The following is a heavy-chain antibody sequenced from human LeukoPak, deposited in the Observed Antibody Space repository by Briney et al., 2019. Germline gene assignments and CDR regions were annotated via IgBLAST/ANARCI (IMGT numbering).Heavy chain of an antibody. CDR1: GFTFSNYE. CDR3: ARDRITVTGSTWFDP. Sequence: GGSLRLSCAASGFTFSNYEMNWVRQAPGKGLEWPSYITSSGTTIYYADSVKGRFTISRDNAKNSLYLQMNSLTAEDTAVYYCARDRITVTGSTWFDPWGQGTLVTVSS. V-gene: IGHV3-48*03. D-gene: IGHD6-19*01. J-gene: IGHJ5*02. CDR2: ITSSGTTI.